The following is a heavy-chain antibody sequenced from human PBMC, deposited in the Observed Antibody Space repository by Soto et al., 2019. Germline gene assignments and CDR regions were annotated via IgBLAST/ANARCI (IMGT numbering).Heavy chain of an antibody. V-gene: IGHV1-69*01. CDR2: IIPIFGTA. J-gene: IGHJ3*02. CDR1: GGTFSSYA. D-gene: IGHD3-22*01. Sequence: QVQLVQSGAEVKKPGSSVKVSCKASGGTFSSYAISWVRQAPGQGLEWMGGIIPIFGTANYAQKFQGRVTITADESTRTAYMELSSRRTDDTAVSYCARATVSMKVVVECSFDIWGQGTMVTVAS. CDR3: ARATVSMKVVVECSFDI.